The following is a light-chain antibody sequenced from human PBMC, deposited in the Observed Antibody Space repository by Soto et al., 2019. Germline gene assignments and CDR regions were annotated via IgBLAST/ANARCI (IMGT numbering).Light chain of an antibody. J-gene: IGKJ4*01. Sequence: EIVLTQSPGTLSWSPGERATLSCRASQTITTLAWYQRKPGQAPRLLIYRVSSRATGVPDRFSGSGSGTDYTLTISRLEPEDFAVYYCQQYGNLPLTFGGGTKVEIK. CDR1: QTITT. CDR3: QQYGNLPLT. V-gene: IGKV3-20*01. CDR2: RVS.